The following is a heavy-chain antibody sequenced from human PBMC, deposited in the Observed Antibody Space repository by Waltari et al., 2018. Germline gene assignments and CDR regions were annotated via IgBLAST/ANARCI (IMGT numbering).Heavy chain of an antibody. CDR2: INHSGST. J-gene: IGHJ4*02. Sequence: QVQLQQWGAGLLKPSETLSLTCAVYGGSSSGYYWSWLRQPPGKGLEWIGEINHSGSTNYNPSLKSRVTISVDTSKNQFSLKLSSVTAADTAVYYCARGTLYGSYPYYFDYWGQGTLVTVSS. CDR1: GGSSSGYY. V-gene: IGHV4-34*01. CDR3: ARGTLYGSYPYYFDY. D-gene: IGHD3-10*01.